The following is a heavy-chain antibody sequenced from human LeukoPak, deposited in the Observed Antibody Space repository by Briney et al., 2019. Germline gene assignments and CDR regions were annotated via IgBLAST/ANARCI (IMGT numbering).Heavy chain of an antibody. Sequence: ASVKVSCKASVYTFTRYYMHWVRQAPGQGLEGMGWINPNSGGTNYAQKFQGRVTMTRDTSISTAHMELSRLRSDDTAVYYCARGLVAWEPAGLTLNWGQGTLVTVSS. CDR1: VYTFTRYY. D-gene: IGHD1-26*01. J-gene: IGHJ4*02. V-gene: IGHV1-2*02. CDR2: INPNSGGT. CDR3: ARGLVAWEPAGLTLN.